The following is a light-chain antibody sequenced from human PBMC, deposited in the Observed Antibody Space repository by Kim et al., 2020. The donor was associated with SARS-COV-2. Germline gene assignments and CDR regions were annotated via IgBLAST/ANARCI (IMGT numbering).Light chain of an antibody. V-gene: IGLV3-1*01. Sequence: VSPGQTASITCSGDRLGNKYVCWYQQKPGRSPVVVLYQDERRPSGIPERFSGSNSGNTATLTISGTQALDEADYYCQVWDSTTTVFGGGTQLTVL. CDR3: QVWDSTTTV. CDR1: RLGNKY. CDR2: QDE. J-gene: IGLJ2*01.